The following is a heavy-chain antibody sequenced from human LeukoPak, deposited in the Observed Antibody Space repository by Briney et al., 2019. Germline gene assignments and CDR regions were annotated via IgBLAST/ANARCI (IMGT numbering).Heavy chain of an antibody. CDR1: GFTFSSYA. CDR3: ASSVDIVVVPAAISAY. CDR2: ISGSGGST. J-gene: IGHJ4*02. D-gene: IGHD2-2*01. V-gene: IGHV3-23*01. Sequence: QPGGSLRLSCAASGFTFSSYAMSWVRQAPGKGLEWVSAISGSGGSTYYADSVKGRFTISRDNSKNTLYLQMNSLRAEDTAVYYCASSVDIVVVPAAISAYWGQGTLVTVSS.